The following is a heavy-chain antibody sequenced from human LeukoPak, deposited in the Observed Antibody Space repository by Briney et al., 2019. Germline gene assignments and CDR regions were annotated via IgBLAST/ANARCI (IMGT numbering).Heavy chain of an antibody. V-gene: IGHV4-34*01. D-gene: IGHD1-26*01. CDR2: INHSRST. CDR3: ARSLPLSGNTNWFAP. CDR1: GGSFSGYY. J-gene: IGHJ5*02. Sequence: SETLSLTCAVYGGSFSGYYWSWIRQPPGKGLEWIGEINHSRSTNYNPSLKSRVTISVDTSKNQLSLKLNSVTAADTAVYYCARSLPLSGNTNWFAPWGQGTLVTVSS.